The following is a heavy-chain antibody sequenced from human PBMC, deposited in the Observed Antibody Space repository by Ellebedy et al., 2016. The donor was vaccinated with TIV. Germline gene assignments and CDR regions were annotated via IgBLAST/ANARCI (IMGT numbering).Heavy chain of an antibody. Sequence: LRLXCAVSGGSISSGGYSWSWIRQPPGKGLEWIGYIYHSGSTYYNPSLKSRVTISVDRSKNQFSLKLSSVTAADTAVYYCATGGEGYYYGMDGWGQGTTVTVSS. D-gene: IGHD3-16*01. CDR2: IYHSGST. CDR3: ATGGEGYYYGMDG. CDR1: GGSISSGGYS. J-gene: IGHJ6*02. V-gene: IGHV4-30-2*01.